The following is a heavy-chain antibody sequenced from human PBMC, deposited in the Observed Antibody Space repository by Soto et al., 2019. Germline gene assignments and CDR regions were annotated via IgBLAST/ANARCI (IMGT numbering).Heavy chain of an antibody. CDR2: INPNSGDT. V-gene: IGHV1-2*04. CDR1: GYTFTAYY. D-gene: IGHD5-18*01. Sequence: QVQLVQSGAEVKKLGASVKVSCKASGYTFTAYYIHCVRQAPGQGLEWVGWINPNSGDTNYAQRFQGWVTMTGDTSVSTAYMDLNRLRSDDTAVYYCARWGYTYGYGLDYWGQGTMVTVSS. CDR3: ARWGYTYGYGLDY. J-gene: IGHJ4*02.